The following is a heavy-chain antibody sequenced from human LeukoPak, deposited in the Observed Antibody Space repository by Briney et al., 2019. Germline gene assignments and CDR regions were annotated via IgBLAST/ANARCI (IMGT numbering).Heavy chain of an antibody. J-gene: IGHJ4*02. D-gene: IGHD6-19*01. CDR3: AREGLSGWYDY. CDR1: GGSFSGYY. V-gene: IGHV4-34*01. Sequence: PSETLSLTCAVYGGSFSGYYWSWIRQPPRKGLEWIGEINHSGSTNYNPSLKSRVTISVDTSKTQFSLKLSSVTAADTAVYYCAREGLSGWYDYWGQGTLVTVSS. CDR2: INHSGST.